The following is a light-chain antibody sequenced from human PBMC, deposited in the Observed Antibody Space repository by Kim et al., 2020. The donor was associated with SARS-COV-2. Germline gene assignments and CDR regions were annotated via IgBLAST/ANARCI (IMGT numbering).Light chain of an antibody. Sequence: PGQSITLSCAGTSSDVGGYNYVSWYQQHPGKAPNLMIYDVSKRPSGVSNRFSGSKSGNTASLTISGLQAEDEADYYCSSYTSSSRVFGGGTQLTVL. CDR2: DVS. CDR3: SSYTSSSRV. CDR1: SSDVGGYNY. V-gene: IGLV2-14*04. J-gene: IGLJ3*02.